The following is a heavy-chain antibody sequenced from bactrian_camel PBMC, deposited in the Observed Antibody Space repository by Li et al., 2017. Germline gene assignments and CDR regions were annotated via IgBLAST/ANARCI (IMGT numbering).Heavy chain of an antibody. D-gene: IGHD2*01. Sequence: VESGGGSVQAGASLRLSCAASQYIFGARCIGWFRQAPGKERDWVASIDGYGIKRYADSVKGRFIISKGNAKNTLYLQMNSLKPEDTAMYYCAVHSGYCYGGGPEGREADFAYWGQGTQVTVS. V-gene: IGHV3S53*01. CDR2: IDGYGIK. CDR3: AVHSGYCYGGGPEGREADFAY. CDR1: QYIFGARC. J-gene: IGHJ6*01.